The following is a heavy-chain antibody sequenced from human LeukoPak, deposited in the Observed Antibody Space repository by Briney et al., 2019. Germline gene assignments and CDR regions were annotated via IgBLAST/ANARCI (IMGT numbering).Heavy chain of an antibody. D-gene: IGHD1-26*01. Sequence: PGGSLRLSCAASGFTFSSFEMNWVRQAPGKGLEWISYISSSGSTLYYADSVKGRFTISRDNAKNSLYLQMNSLRAEDTAVYYCARDWSYYSDYWGQGTLVTVSS. CDR3: ARDWSYYSDY. V-gene: IGHV3-48*03. CDR1: GFTFSSFE. J-gene: IGHJ4*02. CDR2: ISSSGSTL.